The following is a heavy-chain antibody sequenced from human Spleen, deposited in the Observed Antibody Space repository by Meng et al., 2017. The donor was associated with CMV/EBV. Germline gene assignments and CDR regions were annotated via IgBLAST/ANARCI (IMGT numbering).Heavy chain of an antibody. CDR2: SYSAGASS. CDR3: AKDGHHCWSNSCQREYYSLGMDA. D-gene: IGHD3-3*02. CDR1: GFALRNYA. Sequence: GGSLRLSCAASGFALRNYAMNWVRQAPGKGLVWVSISYSAGASSYYADSVEGRFTILRDDSANTLFLQMNSLRAEDTAVYYCAKDGHHCWSNSCQREYYSLGMDAWGQGTTVTVSS. J-gene: IGHJ6*02. V-gene: IGHV3-23*03.